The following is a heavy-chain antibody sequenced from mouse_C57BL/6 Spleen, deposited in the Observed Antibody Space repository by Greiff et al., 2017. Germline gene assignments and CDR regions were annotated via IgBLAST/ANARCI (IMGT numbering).Heavy chain of an antibody. CDR3: ARAVDDASSYYFDS. D-gene: IGHD1-1*01. J-gene: IGHJ2*01. CDR1: GYAFSRYW. Sequence: VQLQQSGPELVKPGASVKISCKAPGYAFSRYWMNRVKQRQGKGLEGTGRIYPGDGDPTYHGKFTGKAPLTADKSSSTAYMQLSSLTSEDSAVYFCARAVDDASSYYFDSWGQGATLTGSS. CDR2: IYPGDGDP. V-gene: IGHV1-82*01.